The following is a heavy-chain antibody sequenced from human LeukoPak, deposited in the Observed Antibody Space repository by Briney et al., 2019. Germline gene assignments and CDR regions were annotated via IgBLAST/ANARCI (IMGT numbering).Heavy chain of an antibody. V-gene: IGHV3-74*01. CDR2: ISDGGSTT. CDR1: GFTFSSYW. J-gene: IGHJ4*02. CDR3: AKEGRGGSYFDY. Sequence: GGSLRLSCAASGFTFSSYWMHWVRQAPGKGLVWVSRISDGGSTTTYADSVKGRFTISRDNAKNTLYLQMNGLRAEDAAVYYCAKEGRGGSYFDYWGQGALVTVSS. D-gene: IGHD1-26*01.